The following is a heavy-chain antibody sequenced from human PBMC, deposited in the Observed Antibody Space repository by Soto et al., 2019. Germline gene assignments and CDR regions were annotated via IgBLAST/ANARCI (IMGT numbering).Heavy chain of an antibody. Sequence: SVNVSCKASGGTFSSYAISWVRQAPGQGLEWMGGIIPIFGTSNYAQKFQGRVTITADESTSTAYMELSSLRSEDTAVYYCARDRACSSTSCYSSWFEPWGHGTLVTVSP. V-gene: IGHV1-69*13. CDR3: ARDRACSSTSCYSSWFEP. CDR1: GGTFSSYA. CDR2: IIPIFGTS. J-gene: IGHJ5*02. D-gene: IGHD2-2*01.